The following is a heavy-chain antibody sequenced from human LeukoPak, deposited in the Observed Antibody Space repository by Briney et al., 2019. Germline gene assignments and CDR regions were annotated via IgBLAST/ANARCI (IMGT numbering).Heavy chain of an antibody. V-gene: IGHV4-39*01. CDR1: GASISGGTYY. CDR3: ARRGGSGRAFDY. CDR2: IYYTGST. Sequence: SETPSLTCSVSGASISGGTYYWGWIRQPPGKGLEWIGSIYYTGSTYDNPSLKSRVTISVDTSKNQFSPKLSSVPAADTAVYYCARRGGSGRAFDYWGQGTLVTVSS. D-gene: IGHD1-26*01. J-gene: IGHJ4*02.